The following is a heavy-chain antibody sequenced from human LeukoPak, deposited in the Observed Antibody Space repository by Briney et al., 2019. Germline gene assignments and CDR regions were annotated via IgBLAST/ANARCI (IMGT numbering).Heavy chain of an antibody. CDR3: ARDPTNTSGYYAYFDY. CDR1: GYTFRNFG. D-gene: IGHD5-12*01. V-gene: IGHV1-18*01. CDR2: ISAYNGDT. Sequence: GASVKVSCKASGYTFRNFGVSWARQAPGQGLEWMGWISAYNGDTNYAQNLQGRVTMTTDTSTSTAYMELRSLRSDDTAVYYCARDPTNTSGYYAYFDYWGQGTLVTVSS. J-gene: IGHJ4*02.